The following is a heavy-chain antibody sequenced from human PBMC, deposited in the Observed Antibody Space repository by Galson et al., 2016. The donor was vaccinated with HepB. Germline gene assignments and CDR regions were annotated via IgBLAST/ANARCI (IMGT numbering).Heavy chain of an antibody. V-gene: IGHV4-31*03. D-gene: IGHD6-19*01. CDR3: ARYGSWTGFDK. Sequence: LSLTCTVSAGTVNIGGYFWSWIRQHPERGLEWIGYISASGSTYFNPSLKSRIAISVDTSKNQFSLDLRSVTAADTAVYFCARYGSWTGFDKWGQGTLVTVSS. J-gene: IGHJ4*02. CDR1: AGTVNIGGYF. CDR2: ISASGST.